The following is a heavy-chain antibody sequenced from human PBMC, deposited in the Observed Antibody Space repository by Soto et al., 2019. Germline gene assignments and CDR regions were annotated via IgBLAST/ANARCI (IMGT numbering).Heavy chain of an antibody. J-gene: IGHJ4*02. Sequence: ASVKVSCKASGYTFTSYGISWVRQAPGQGLEWMGWISAYNGNTNYAQKLQGRVTMTTDTSTSTAYMELRSLRSDDTAVYYCARDWYCSGGSCYTRGIDYWGQGTLVTVSS. CDR2: ISAYNGNT. CDR1: GYTFTSYG. CDR3: ARDWYCSGGSCYTRGIDY. D-gene: IGHD2-15*01. V-gene: IGHV1-18*01.